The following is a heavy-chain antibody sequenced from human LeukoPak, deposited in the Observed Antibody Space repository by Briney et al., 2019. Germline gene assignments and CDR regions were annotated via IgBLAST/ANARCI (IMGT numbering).Heavy chain of an antibody. CDR2: IYSSGNT. CDR3: ARDATRDFAFDI. Sequence: QPGGSLRLSCAASGFTVSSNYMSWVRQAPGKGLEWVSVIYSSGNTYYADSVKGRFTISRDNSKNTLFLQMNSLRAEDTAVYYCARDATRDFAFDIWGQGTVVTVSS. D-gene: IGHD1-1*01. CDR1: GFTVSSNY. J-gene: IGHJ3*02. V-gene: IGHV3-53*01.